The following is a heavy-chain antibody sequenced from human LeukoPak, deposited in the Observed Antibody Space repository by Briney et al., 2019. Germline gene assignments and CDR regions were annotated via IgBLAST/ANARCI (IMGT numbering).Heavy chain of an antibody. D-gene: IGHD3-22*01. Sequence: GGPLRLSCAASGFTFSSYSMNWVRQAPGKGLEWVSSISSSSSYIYYADSVKGRFTISRDNAKNSLYLQMNSLRAEDTAVYYCASGLDTYYYDSSGYDYAFDIWGQGTMVTVSS. CDR1: GFTFSSYS. CDR3: ASGLDTYYYDSSGYDYAFDI. J-gene: IGHJ3*02. CDR2: ISSSSSYI. V-gene: IGHV3-21*01.